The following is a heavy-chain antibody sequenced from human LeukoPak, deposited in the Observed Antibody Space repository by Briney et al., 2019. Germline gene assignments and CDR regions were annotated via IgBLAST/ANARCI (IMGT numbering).Heavy chain of an antibody. Sequence: GRSLRLSCAASGFTFSSYGMHWVRQAPGKGLEWVALISYDETNEYCADSVKGRFTISRDNSKNTLYLQMNSLRAEDTAVYYCAKDLTRGQIGIVVRGPVDWGQGALVTVSS. CDR3: AKDLTRGQIGIVVRGPVD. J-gene: IGHJ4*02. CDR2: ISYDETNE. V-gene: IGHV3-30*18. D-gene: IGHD2-2*01. CDR1: GFTFSSYG.